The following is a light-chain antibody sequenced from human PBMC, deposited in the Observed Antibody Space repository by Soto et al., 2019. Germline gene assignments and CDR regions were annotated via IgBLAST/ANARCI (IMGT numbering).Light chain of an antibody. J-gene: IGKJ2*01. CDR2: GAS. V-gene: IGKV3-15*01. CDR1: QSVSSN. CDR3: QQYNNWPPYT. Sequence: EIVMTQSPATLSVSPGERATLSCRASQSVSSNLAWYQQKPGQAPRLLIYGASTRATGIPARFSGSGCGTEFNLTISSLQSEDFAVYYCQQYNNWPPYTFGQGTKLEIK.